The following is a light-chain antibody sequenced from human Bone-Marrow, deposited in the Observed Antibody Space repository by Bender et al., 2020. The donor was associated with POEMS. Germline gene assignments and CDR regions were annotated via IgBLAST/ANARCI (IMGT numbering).Light chain of an antibody. V-gene: IGLV2-14*03. CDR2: DVA. J-gene: IGLJ1*01. CDR1: TSDIGHYNY. Sequence: QSALTQPASVSGSPGQSITISCTGTTSDIGHYNYVSWYQQHPGKVPKLIVYDVARRPAGIPDRFSGSKSGNTAYLIIYGLQADDEADYHCVSYTTSNTRVFGTGTRVSVL. CDR3: VSYTTSNTRV.